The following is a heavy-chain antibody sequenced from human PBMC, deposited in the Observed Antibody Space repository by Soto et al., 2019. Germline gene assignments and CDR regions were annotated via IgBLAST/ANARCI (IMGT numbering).Heavy chain of an antibody. CDR1: GFTFSSYA. V-gene: IGHV3-30-3*01. D-gene: IGHD3-22*01. CDR2: ISYDGSNK. CDR3: ARGNYYYDSRAFDY. Sequence: QVQLVESGGGVVQPGRSLRLSCAASGFTFSSYAMHWVRQAPGKELEWVAVISYDGSNKYYADSVKGRFTISRDNSKNTLYLKMNRLRAEDTAVYYCARGNYYYDSRAFDYWGQGTLVTVSS. J-gene: IGHJ4*02.